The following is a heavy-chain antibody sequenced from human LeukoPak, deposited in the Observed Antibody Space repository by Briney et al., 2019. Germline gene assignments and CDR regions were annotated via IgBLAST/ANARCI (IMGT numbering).Heavy chain of an antibody. CDR2: VYYSGST. D-gene: IGHD3-3*01. J-gene: IGHJ5*02. CDR1: GGSISSNNYY. V-gene: IGHV4-39*07. CDR3: ARIRRPYPRAFGVVIIGWFDP. Sequence: PSETLSLTCTVSGGSISSNNYYWGWIRQPPGKALEWIGSVYYSGSTYYNPSLKSRVTISVDTSKNQFSLKLSSVTAADTAVYYCARIRRPYPRAFGVVIIGWFDPWGQGTLVTVSS.